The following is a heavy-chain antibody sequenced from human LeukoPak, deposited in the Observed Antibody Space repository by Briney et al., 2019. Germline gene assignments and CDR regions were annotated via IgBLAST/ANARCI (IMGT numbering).Heavy chain of an antibody. CDR3: AKGTSDSSGYSDAFDI. CDR1: GFTFSSYW. J-gene: IGHJ3*02. V-gene: IGHV3-7*03. D-gene: IGHD3-22*01. CDR2: IKQDGSEK. Sequence: PGGSLRLSCAASGFTFSSYWMSWVRQAPGKGLEWVANIKQDGSEKYYVDSVKGRFTISRDNAKNSLYLQMNSLRAEDMALYYCAKGTSDSSGYSDAFDIWGQGTMVTVSS.